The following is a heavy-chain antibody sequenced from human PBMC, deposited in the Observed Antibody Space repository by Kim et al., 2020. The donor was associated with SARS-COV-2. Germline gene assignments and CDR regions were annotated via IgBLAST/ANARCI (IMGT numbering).Heavy chain of an antibody. CDR1: GFTFSSYS. D-gene: IGHD3-3*01. CDR2: ISSSSSYI. V-gene: IGHV3-21*01. J-gene: IGHJ6*02. CDR3: ARGALGSGYTWVDYYYYYGMDV. Sequence: GGSLRLSCAASGFTFSSYSMNWVRQAPGKGLEWVSSISSSSSYIYYADSVKGRFTISRDNAKNSLYLQMNSLRAEDTAVYYCARGALGSGYTWVDYYYYYGMDVWGQGTTVTVSS.